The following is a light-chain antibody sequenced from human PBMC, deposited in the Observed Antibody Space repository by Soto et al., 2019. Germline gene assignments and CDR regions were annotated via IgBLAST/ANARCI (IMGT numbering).Light chain of an antibody. V-gene: IGLV1-44*01. CDR3: AAWDDSLNGYV. J-gene: IGLJ1*01. CDR1: SSNIGSNA. CDR2: NNN. Sequence: QSVLTQPPSASGTPGQRVTISCSGSSSNIGSNAVNWYQQLPGTAPKLLIYNNNQRPSGVPDRFSGSKSGTSASLAISGLQSEDEADYYCAAWDDSLNGYVFGTRTKVTVL.